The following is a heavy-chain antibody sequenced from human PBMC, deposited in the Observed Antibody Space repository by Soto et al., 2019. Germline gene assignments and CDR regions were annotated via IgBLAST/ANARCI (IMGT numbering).Heavy chain of an antibody. CDR1: GGSISSYY. CDR3: ARGYGDYVDY. Sequence: SETLSLTCTVSGGSISSYYCSWIRQPAGXGLXXIXXIXSXXXTXXXPSLKSRVTMSLDTSKNQFYLKLSSVTAADTAVYYCARGYGDYVDYWGPGTLVTVSS. D-gene: IGHD5-18*01. CDR2: IXSXXXT. V-gene: IGHV4-4*07. J-gene: IGHJ4*02.